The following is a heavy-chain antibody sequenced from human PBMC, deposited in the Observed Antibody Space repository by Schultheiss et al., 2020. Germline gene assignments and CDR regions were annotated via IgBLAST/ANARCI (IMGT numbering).Heavy chain of an antibody. V-gene: IGHV4-59*01. J-gene: IGHJ6*03. D-gene: IGHD3-22*01. CDR3: ARDTYYYDSSGYYYYYMDV. CDR1: GGSISSYY. CDR2: IYYSGST. Sequence: SETLSLTCTVSGGSISSYYWGWIRQPPGKGLEWIGYIYYSGSTNYNPSLKSRVTISVDTSKNQFSLKLSSVTAADTAVYYCARDTYYYDSSGYYYYYMDVWGKGTTVTVSS.